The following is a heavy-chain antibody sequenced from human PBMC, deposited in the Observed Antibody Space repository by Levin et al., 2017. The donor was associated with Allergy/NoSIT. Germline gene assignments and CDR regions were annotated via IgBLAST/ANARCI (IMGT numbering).Heavy chain of an antibody. V-gene: IGHV3-30-3*01. Sequence: LSLTCAAFEFTFSSFTMNWVRQAPGKGLEWVAVMSYDGSNKDYADSVKGRFTISRDNSKNTLYLQMNNLRLEDTAVYYCARAPVAGTCDYWGQGTLVTVSS. CDR1: EFTFSSFT. D-gene: IGHD5-12*01. CDR2: MSYDGSNK. J-gene: IGHJ4*02. CDR3: ARAPVAGTCDY.